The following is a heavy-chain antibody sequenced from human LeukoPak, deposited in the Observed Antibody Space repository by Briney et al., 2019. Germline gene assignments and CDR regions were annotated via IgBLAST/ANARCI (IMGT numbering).Heavy chain of an antibody. CDR3: AREVRIAARLRDNYYYYMDV. V-gene: IGHV4-31*03. CDR1: GGSISSGGYY. J-gene: IGHJ6*03. CDR2: IYYSGST. Sequence: KSSQTLSLTCTVSGGSISSGGYYWSWIRQHPGKGLEWIGYIYYSGSTYYNPSLKSRVTISVDTSKNQFSLKLSSVTAADTAVCYCAREVRIAARLRDNYYYYMDVWGKGTTVTVSS. D-gene: IGHD6-6*01.